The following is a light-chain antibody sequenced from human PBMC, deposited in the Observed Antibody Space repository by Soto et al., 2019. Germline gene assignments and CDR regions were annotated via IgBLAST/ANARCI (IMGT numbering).Light chain of an antibody. CDR2: DAS. J-gene: IGKJ1*01. CDR3: QQRSNWPVT. Sequence: EIVLTQSPATLSLSPGERATLSCRASQSVSSYLAWYQQEPGQAPRLLIYDASNRATGIPARFSGSGSGTDFTLTISSLEPEDFAVYYCQQRSNWPVTFGQGTKVDIK. CDR1: QSVSSY. V-gene: IGKV3-11*01.